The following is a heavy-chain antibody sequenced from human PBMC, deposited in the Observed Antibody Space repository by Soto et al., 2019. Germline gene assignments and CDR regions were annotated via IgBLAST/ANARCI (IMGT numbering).Heavy chain of an antibody. D-gene: IGHD6-19*01. J-gene: IGHJ6*02. CDR2: INHSGST. V-gene: IGHV4-34*01. CDR1: GGSFSGYY. CDR3: ARHQGIAVAGNTYYYYGIDV. Sequence: PSETLSLTCAVYGGSFSGYYWSWIRQPPGKGLEWIGEINHSGSTNYNPSLKSRVTISVDTSKNQFSLKLSSVTAADTAVYYCARHQGIAVAGNTYYYYGIDVCGQGTTVTVSS.